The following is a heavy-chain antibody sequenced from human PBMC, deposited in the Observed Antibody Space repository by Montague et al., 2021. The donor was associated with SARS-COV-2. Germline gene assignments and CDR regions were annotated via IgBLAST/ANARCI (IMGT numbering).Heavy chain of an antibody. CDR2: ISAYAGTT. V-gene: IGHV1-18*01. D-gene: IGHD6-19*01. J-gene: IGHJ3*02. CDR3: ARDVKTFDKFTTGWDAFDI. Sequence: SVKVSCKASGYAFTSFGLHWVRQAPGQGLEWLGWISAYAGTTHYAENVQGRVSMTRDITSDTVYMELTSLTSDDTAIYYCARDVKTFDKFTTGWDAFDIWGQGTIVTVSS. CDR1: GYAFTSFG.